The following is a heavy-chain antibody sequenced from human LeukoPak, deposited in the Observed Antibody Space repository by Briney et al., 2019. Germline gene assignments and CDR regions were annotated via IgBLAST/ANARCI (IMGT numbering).Heavy chain of an antibody. CDR2: IIPIFGTA. J-gene: IGHJ5*02. Sequence: VASVKVSCKASGGTFSSYAISWVRQAPGQGLEWMGGIIPIFGTANYAQKFQGRVTITADESTSTAYMELSSLRSEDTAVYYCARGSGDIVVVPADNWFDPWGQGTLVTVSS. V-gene: IGHV1-69*01. CDR1: GGTFSSYA. D-gene: IGHD2-2*01. CDR3: ARGSGDIVVVPADNWFDP.